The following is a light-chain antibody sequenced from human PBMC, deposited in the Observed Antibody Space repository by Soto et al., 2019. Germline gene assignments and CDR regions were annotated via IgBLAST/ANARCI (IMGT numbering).Light chain of an antibody. Sequence: DIQMTQSPSAMSASVGDRVTITFLASQSISTYLAWFQQRPGKVPKRLIYDASRLQGGVPSRFSGSGFGTEFTLTISSLQPEDFAAYYCQQSYSTPRTFGGGTKVDIK. CDR3: QQSYSTPRT. CDR1: QSISTY. J-gene: IGKJ4*01. CDR2: DAS. V-gene: IGKV1-17*03.